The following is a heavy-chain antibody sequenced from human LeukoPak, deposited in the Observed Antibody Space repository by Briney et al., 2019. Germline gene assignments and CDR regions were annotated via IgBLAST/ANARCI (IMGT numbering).Heavy chain of an antibody. D-gene: IGHD3-22*01. Sequence: GGSLRLSCEATGFIFSSHEMNWVRQSPGKGLEWLSYISGDGTTIYYEDSVKGRFTISRDNAKKSLSLQMNSLRVEDTAVYYCVRRESSGFFYYFDHWGQGVLVTVSS. J-gene: IGHJ4*02. CDR2: ISGDGTTI. CDR1: GFIFSSHE. CDR3: VRRESSGFFYYFDH. V-gene: IGHV3-48*03.